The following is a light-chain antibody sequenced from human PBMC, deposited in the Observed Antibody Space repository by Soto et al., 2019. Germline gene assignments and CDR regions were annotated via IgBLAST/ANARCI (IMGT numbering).Light chain of an antibody. CDR1: ETLSSSY. V-gene: IGKV3-20*01. Sequence: EIVLTQSPGTLSLSPGEGATLSCRASETLSSSYLHWYQQKPGQAPRLIIFGAFNSATGIPDRFSGSASGTEFTLTISRLEPEDFAVYYCQQYGSALPLTFGGGTRVETK. CDR2: GAF. J-gene: IGKJ4*01. CDR3: QQYGSALPLT.